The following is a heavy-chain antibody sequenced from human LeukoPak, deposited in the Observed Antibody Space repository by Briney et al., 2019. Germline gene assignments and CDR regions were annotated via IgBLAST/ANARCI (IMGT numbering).Heavy chain of an antibody. D-gene: IGHD2/OR15-2a*01. CDR3: ARNILFAFDI. CDR2: IYNDGST. V-gene: IGHV3-53*01. Sequence: AGSLRLSCAASGLTVSSSYMSWVRQAPGKGLEWVSIIYNDGSTYYADSMKGRFTISRDNSKNTLYLQVNSLRAEDTAMYYCARNILFAFDIWGQGTMVTVSS. J-gene: IGHJ3*02. CDR1: GLTVSSSY.